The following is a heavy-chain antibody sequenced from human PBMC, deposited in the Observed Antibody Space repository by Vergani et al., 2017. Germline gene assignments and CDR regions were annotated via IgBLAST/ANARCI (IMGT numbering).Heavy chain of an antibody. CDR1: GGSISSYY. J-gene: IGHJ4*02. D-gene: IGHD4-11*01. Sequence: QVQLQESGPGLVKPSQTLSLTCTVSGGSISSYYWSWIRQPPGKGLEWIGYIYYSGSTNYNPSLKSRVTISVDTSKNQFSLKLSSVTAADTALYYCATTTRWGQGTLVTVSS. CDR3: ATTTR. V-gene: IGHV4-59*12. CDR2: IYYSGST.